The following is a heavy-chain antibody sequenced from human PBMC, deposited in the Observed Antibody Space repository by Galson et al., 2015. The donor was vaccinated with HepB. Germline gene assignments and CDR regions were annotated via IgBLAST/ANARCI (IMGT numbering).Heavy chain of an antibody. CDR2: ISSASGYL. J-gene: IGHJ3*02. D-gene: IGHD3-16*01. V-gene: IGHV3-21*01. CDR1: GFTFSSHS. Sequence: SLRLSCAASGFTFSSHSMNWVRQAPGKGLEWVSSISSASGYLHYADSVMGRFTISRDNAKNSLYLQMNSLGAEDTAVYYCARDKYIWGTNDAFDIWGQGTMVTVSS. CDR3: ARDKYIWGTNDAFDI.